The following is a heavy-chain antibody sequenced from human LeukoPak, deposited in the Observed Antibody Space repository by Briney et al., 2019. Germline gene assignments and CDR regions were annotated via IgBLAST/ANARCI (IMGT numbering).Heavy chain of an antibody. CDR2: INHSGST. D-gene: IGHD3-3*01. CDR3: ARGRITIFGVVIKRSGGPFDY. Sequence: SETLSLTCAVSGGSFSGYYWSWIRQPPGKGLEWIGEINHSGSTNYNPSLKSRVTISVDTSKNQFSLKLSSVTAADTAVYYCARGRITIFGVVIKRSGGPFDYWGQGTLVTVSS. V-gene: IGHV4-34*01. J-gene: IGHJ4*02. CDR1: GGSFSGYY.